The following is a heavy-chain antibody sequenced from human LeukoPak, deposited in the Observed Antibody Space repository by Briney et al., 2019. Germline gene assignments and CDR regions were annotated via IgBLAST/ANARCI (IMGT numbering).Heavy chain of an antibody. Sequence: PGGTLRLSCAASGFTFSSYGMSWVRQAPGKGLEWVSAISGSGGSTYYADSVKGRFTISRDNSKNTLYLQMNSLRAEDTAVYYCAKGKKLWFGELSGLIDYWGQGTLVTVSS. J-gene: IGHJ4*02. CDR3: AKGKKLWFGELSGLIDY. D-gene: IGHD3-10*01. CDR1: GFTFSSYG. CDR2: ISGSGGST. V-gene: IGHV3-23*01.